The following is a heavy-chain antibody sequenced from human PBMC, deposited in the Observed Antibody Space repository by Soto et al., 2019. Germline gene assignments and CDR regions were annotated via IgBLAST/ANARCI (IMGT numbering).Heavy chain of an antibody. CDR3: ARIAAAALYNWFDP. V-gene: IGHV2-26*01. CDR2: IFSNDEK. J-gene: IGHJ5*02. Sequence: VSGPTLVNPTETLTLTCTVSGFSLSNARMGVSWIRQPPGKALEWLAHIFSNDEKSYSTSLKSRLTISKDTSKSQVVLTMTNMDPVDTATYYCARIAAAALYNWFDPWGQGTLVTVSS. CDR1: GFSLSNARMG. D-gene: IGHD6-13*01.